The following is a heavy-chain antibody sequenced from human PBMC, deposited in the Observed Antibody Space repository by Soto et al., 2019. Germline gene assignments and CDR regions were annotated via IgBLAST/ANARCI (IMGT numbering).Heavy chain of an antibody. J-gene: IGHJ5*02. D-gene: IGHD6-13*01. CDR1: GGSFSCYY. V-gene: IGHV4-34*01. Sequence: SETLSLTCAVYGGSFSCYYWSWIRQPPGKGLEWIGEINHSGSTNYNPSLKSRVTISVDTSKNQFSLKLSSVTAADTAVYYCAVRYSSSWYWFDPWGQGTLVTVS. CDR2: INHSGST. CDR3: AVRYSSSWYWFDP.